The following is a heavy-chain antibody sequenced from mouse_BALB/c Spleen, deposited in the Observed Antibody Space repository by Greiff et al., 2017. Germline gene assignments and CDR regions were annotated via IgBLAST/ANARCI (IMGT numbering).Heavy chain of an antibody. J-gene: IGHJ4*01. V-gene: IGHV2-9*02. CDR1: GFSLTSYG. CDR3: ARDRYDGYYAMDY. D-gene: IGHD2-12*01. CDR2: IWAGGST. Sequence: VKLMESGPGLVAPSQSLSITCTVSGFSLTSYGVHWVRQPPGKGLEWLGVIWAGGSTNYNSALMSRLSISKDNSKSQVFLKMNSLQTDDTAMYYCARDRYDGYYAMDYWGQGTSVTVSS.